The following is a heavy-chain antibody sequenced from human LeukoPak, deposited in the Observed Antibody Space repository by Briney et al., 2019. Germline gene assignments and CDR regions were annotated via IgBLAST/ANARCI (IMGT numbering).Heavy chain of an antibody. CDR3: ARGLGLSSSCKWELLLSLY. CDR2: MNPNSGNT. D-gene: IGHD1-26*01. CDR1: GYTFTSYD. Sequence: ASVKVSCKASGYTFTSYDINWVRQATGQGLEWMGWMNPNSGNTGYAQKFQGRVTMTRNTSISTAYMELSSLRSEDTAVYYCARGLGLSSSCKWELLLSLYWGQGTLVTVSS. J-gene: IGHJ4*02. V-gene: IGHV1-8*01.